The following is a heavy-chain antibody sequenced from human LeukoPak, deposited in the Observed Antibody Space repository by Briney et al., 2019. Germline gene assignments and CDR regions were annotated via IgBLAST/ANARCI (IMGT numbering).Heavy chain of an antibody. CDR2: IWFDGSKN. D-gene: IGHD4-17*01. J-gene: IGHJ4*02. Sequence: GGSLRLSCAASGITFSRHGMHWVRQAPGKGLEWVAAIWFDGSKNYYADSVKGRFTISRDNTKNTLYLQMNYLRADDTAVYFCARYYGDCGGFDYWGQGTLVTVPS. CDR1: GITFSRHG. CDR3: ARYYGDCGGFDY. V-gene: IGHV3-33*01.